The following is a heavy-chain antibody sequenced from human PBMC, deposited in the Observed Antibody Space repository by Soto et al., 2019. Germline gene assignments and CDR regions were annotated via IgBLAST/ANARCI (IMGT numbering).Heavy chain of an antibody. V-gene: IGHV4-34*01. J-gene: IGHJ4*02. CDR2: INHSGST. Sequence: TLSLTCAVYGGSFSGYYWSWIRQPPGKGLEWIGEINHSGSTNYNPSLKSRVTISVDTSKNQFSLKLSSVTAADTAVYYCAATRDLRYFDWLLYPFDYWGQGTLVTV. CDR3: AATRDLRYFDWLLYPFDY. D-gene: IGHD3-9*01. CDR1: GGSFSGYY.